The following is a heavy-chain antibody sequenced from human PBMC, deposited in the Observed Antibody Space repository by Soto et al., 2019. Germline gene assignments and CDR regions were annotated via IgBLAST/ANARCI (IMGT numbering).Heavy chain of an antibody. V-gene: IGHV4-59*08. J-gene: IGHJ4*02. CDR3: ARHAVTSTGEAGYFDY. CDR1: GGSISSYY. CDR2: IYYSGST. Sequence: PSETLSLTCTVSGGSISSYYWSWIRQPPGKGLEWIGYIYYSGSTNYNPSLKSRVTISVDTSKNQFSLKLSSVTAADTAVYYCARHAVTSTGEAGYFDYWGQGTLVTVS. D-gene: IGHD4-4*01.